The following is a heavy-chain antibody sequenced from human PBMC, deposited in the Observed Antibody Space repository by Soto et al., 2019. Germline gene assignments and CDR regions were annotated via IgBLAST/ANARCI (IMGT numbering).Heavy chain of an antibody. CDR2: IDPSDSYT. CDR1: GYSFTSYW. V-gene: IGHV5-10-1*01. D-gene: IGHD5-12*01. Sequence: PGDSLKISCKGSGYSFTSYWISWVRQMPGKGLEWMGRIDPSDSYTNYSPSFQGHVTISADKSISTAYLQWSSLKASDTAMYYCARQGDGYNYEFDYWGQGTLVTVSS. J-gene: IGHJ4*02. CDR3: ARQGDGYNYEFDY.